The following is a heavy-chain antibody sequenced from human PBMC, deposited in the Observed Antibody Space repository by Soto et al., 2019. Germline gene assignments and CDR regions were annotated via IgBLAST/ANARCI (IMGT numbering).Heavy chain of an antibody. CDR2: INSDGRSI. V-gene: IGHV3-74*01. CDR1: GFTFSTYW. J-gene: IGHJ4*02. Sequence: EVQLVESGGGLVQPGGSLRLSCAASGFTFSTYWMHWVRKAPGKGLVWVSRINSDGRSITYADSVKGRFTISRDNAKNTLYLQMNSLRDEDTAVYYCARVSSDWHFDYWGQGTLVTVSS. CDR3: ARVSSDWHFDY. D-gene: IGHD6-19*01.